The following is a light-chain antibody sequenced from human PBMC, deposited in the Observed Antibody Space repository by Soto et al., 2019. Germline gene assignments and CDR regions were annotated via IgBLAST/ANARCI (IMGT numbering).Light chain of an antibody. CDR2: SNN. Sequence: QPVLTQPPSASGTPGQRVTIXCSGSSSNIGSNYVYWYQQLPGTAPKLLIYSNNQRPSGVPDRFSGSKSGTSASLAISGLRSEDEADYYCAAWDDSLSGPVVFGGGTKLTVL. CDR3: AAWDDSLSGPVV. V-gene: IGLV1-47*02. CDR1: SSNIGSNY. J-gene: IGLJ2*01.